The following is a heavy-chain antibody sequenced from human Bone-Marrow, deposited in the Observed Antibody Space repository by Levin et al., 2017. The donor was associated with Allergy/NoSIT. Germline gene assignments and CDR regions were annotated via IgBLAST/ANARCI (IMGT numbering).Heavy chain of an antibody. CDR1: GFSLSDHY. CDR3: ARDAPYCSRASCYDS. J-gene: IGHJ4*02. V-gene: IGHV3-11*06. D-gene: IGHD2-2*01. CDR2: ISTRSSYT. Sequence: GGSLRLSCAASGFSLSDHYMSWFRLAPGKGLEWVSYISTRSSYTNYADSVRGRFTISRDNANNSLYLQMSSLRAGDTAVYYCARDAPYCSRASCYDSWGQGTLVTVSS.